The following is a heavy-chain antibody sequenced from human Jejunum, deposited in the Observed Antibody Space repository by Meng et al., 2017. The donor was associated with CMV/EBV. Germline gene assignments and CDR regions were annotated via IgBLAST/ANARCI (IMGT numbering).Heavy chain of an antibody. V-gene: IGHV3-73*01. CDR2: IRSKTYSSAT. D-gene: IGHD2-2*01. Sequence: FTRSDYTIHWVRQAPGKGLEWVGRIRSKTYSSATAYAASVKGRFIISRDDSKNTAYLQMNSLKTEDTAVYYCTRHSIVVVPAAGFDPWGQGTLVTVSS. CDR1: FTRSDYT. J-gene: IGHJ5*02. CDR3: TRHSIVVVPAAGFDP.